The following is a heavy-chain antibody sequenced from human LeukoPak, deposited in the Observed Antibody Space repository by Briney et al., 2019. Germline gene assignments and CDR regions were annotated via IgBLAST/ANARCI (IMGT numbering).Heavy chain of an antibody. V-gene: IGHV3-21*01. Sequence: GGSLILSCAASGFTFSSYSMNWVRQAPGKGLEWVSSISSSSSYIYYADSVKGRFTISRDNAKNSLYLQMNSLRAEDTAVYYCARDKGGYEPIDYWGQGTLVTVSS. J-gene: IGHJ4*02. CDR1: GFTFSSYS. CDR3: ARDKGGYEPIDY. CDR2: ISSSSSYI. D-gene: IGHD5-12*01.